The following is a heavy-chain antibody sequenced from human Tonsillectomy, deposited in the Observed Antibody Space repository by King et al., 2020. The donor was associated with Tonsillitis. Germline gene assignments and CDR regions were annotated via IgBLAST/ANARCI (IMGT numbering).Heavy chain of an antibody. Sequence: QLQESGPGLVKPSETLSLTCTVSGGSISSYYWSWIRQPPGKGLEWIGYIYDSGSTNYNPSLKSRGTISVDTSKNQLSLKLSSVTPADTAVYYCARGSNIAAAGTGYYFDYWGQGTLVTVSS. J-gene: IGHJ4*02. CDR1: GGSISSYY. CDR2: IYDSGST. V-gene: IGHV4-59*01. D-gene: IGHD6-13*01. CDR3: ARGSNIAAAGTGYYFDY.